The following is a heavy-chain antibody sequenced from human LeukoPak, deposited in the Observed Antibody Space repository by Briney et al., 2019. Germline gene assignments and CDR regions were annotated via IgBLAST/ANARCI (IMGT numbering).Heavy chain of an antibody. D-gene: IGHD6-19*01. V-gene: IGHV3-7*01. CDR3: ARDRSTVAGIDY. Sequence: QAGPSLRLFCPASGFTFSIYWMGSVRQDPGKGREWVSTTKPDGGDKYYVDSVEGRFTIFRDNAENSLYLQMNSLRAEDTAVYYCARDRSTVAGIDYWGQGTLVTVSS. J-gene: IGHJ4*02. CDR1: GFTFSIYW. CDR2: TKPDGGDK.